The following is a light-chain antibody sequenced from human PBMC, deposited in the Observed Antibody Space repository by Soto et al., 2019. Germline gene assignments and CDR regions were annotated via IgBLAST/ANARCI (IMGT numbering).Light chain of an antibody. Sequence: EIVMTQSPATLSVSPGERATLSCRASQSVSSNLAWYQQKPGQAPRLLIYGASTRATGIPARFSGSGSRTEFTLTISSLQSEDFAVYYCQQYNNWPTWTFGQGTTVEIK. J-gene: IGKJ1*01. V-gene: IGKV3-15*01. CDR3: QQYNNWPTWT. CDR2: GAS. CDR1: QSVSSN.